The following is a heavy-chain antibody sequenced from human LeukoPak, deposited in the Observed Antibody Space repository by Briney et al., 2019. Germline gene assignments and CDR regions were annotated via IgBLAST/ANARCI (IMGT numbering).Heavy chain of an antibody. CDR3: AKDLDIVATITGN. D-gene: IGHD5-12*01. CDR1: GFTFSSNA. CDR2: ISGSGSTT. J-gene: IGHJ4*02. Sequence: GGSLRLSCAASGFTFSSNAMSWVRQAPGKGLEWVAAISGSGSTTDYADSVKGRFTISRDNSKNMLYLQMNSLRAEDTAVYYCAKDLDIVATITGNWGQGTLVTVSS. V-gene: IGHV3-23*01.